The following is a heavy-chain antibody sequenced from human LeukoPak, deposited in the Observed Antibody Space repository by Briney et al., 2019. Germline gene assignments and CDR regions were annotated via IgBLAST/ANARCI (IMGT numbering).Heavy chain of an antibody. CDR3: ASRDGYKPYYYYYMDV. J-gene: IGHJ6*03. CDR2: ISSSGSTI. V-gene: IGHV3-48*03. CDR1: GFTFSSYE. D-gene: IGHD5-24*01. Sequence: GGSLRLSCAASGFTFSSYEMNWVRQAPGKGLEWVSHISSSGSTIYYADSVKGRFTISRDNAKNSLYLQMNSLRAEDTAVYYCASRDGYKPYYYYYMDVWGKGTTVTVSS.